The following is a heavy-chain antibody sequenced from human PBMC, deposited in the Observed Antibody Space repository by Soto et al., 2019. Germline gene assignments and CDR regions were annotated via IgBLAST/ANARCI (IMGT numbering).Heavy chain of an antibody. D-gene: IGHD6-19*01. CDR2: IKQDGSEK. J-gene: IGHJ6*02. Sequence: GGSLILSCVASGFTFSTYWMSWFRQAPGKGLEWVANIKQDGSEKYYVDSVKDRFTISRDNAKNSLYLQMNSLRAEDSAVYYCARVYPGCGWTCPYYGMGGWGQGITGTV. V-gene: IGHV3-7*01. CDR3: ARVYPGCGWTCPYYGMGG. CDR1: GFTFSTYW.